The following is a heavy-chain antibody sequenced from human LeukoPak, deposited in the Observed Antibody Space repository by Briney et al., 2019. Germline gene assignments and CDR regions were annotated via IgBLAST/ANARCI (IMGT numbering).Heavy chain of an antibody. CDR1: GFTFSTKS. Sequence: KPGGSLRLSCAVSGFTFSTKSMNWVRQAPRKGLEWVSSISISSSYIYYADSVKGRFTISRDNAKNSLYLQMNSLRAEDTAVYYCARDGDDYGDYERRYYFDYWGQGTLVTVSS. D-gene: IGHD4-17*01. V-gene: IGHV3-21*01. J-gene: IGHJ4*02. CDR2: ISISSSYI. CDR3: ARDGDDYGDYERRYYFDY.